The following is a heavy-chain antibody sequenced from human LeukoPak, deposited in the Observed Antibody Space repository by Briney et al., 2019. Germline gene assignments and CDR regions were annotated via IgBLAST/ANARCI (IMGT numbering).Heavy chain of an antibody. CDR1: GYTFTSYD. CDR3: ARGLVVIFPYSSPYYFDY. CDR2: MNPNSGNT. D-gene: IGHD6-6*01. J-gene: IGHJ4*02. V-gene: IGHV1-8*03. Sequence: ASVKVSCKASGYTFTSYDINWVRQATGQGLEWMGWMNPNSGNTGYAQKFQGRVTITRNTSISTAYMELSSLRSEDTAVYYCARGLVVIFPYSSPYYFDYWGQGTLVTVSS.